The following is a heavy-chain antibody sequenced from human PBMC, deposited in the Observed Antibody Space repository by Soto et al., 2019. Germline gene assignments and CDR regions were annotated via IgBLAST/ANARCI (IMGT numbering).Heavy chain of an antibody. CDR1: GGSISTYY. CDR3: ARDLGLVRGDLYLDS. CDR2: IHYSGTT. J-gene: IGHJ4*02. V-gene: IGHV4-59*01. D-gene: IGHD3-10*01. Sequence: SETLSLTCTVSGGSISTYYWNWIRQPPGKGLEWIGYIHYSGTTNYSPSLKSRLTISVDTSKNQISLKLDSVTAADTAVYYCARDLGLVRGDLYLDSWGQGAAVTVSS.